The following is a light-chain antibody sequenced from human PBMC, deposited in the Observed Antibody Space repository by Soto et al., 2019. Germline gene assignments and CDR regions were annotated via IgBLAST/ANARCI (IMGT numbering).Light chain of an antibody. V-gene: IGKV1-12*01. CDR3: QQANSFPLT. Sequence: DIQMTQSPSSVSASVGDRVTITCRASQGTSSWLAWYQQKPEKAPKLVIYDASSLQSGVPSRFSGSGSGTDFTLTISSLQPEDFATYYCQQANSFPLTFGGGTKVDI. CDR1: QGTSSW. CDR2: DAS. J-gene: IGKJ4*01.